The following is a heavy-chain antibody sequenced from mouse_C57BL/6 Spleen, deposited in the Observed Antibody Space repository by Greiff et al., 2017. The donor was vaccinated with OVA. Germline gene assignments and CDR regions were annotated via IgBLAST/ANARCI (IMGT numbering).Heavy chain of an antibody. CDR2: ISSGSSTI. J-gene: IGHJ1*03. Sequence: EVKLVESGGGLVKPGGSLKLSCAASGFTFSDYGMHWVRQAPEKGLEWVAYISSGSSTIYYADTVKGRFTISRDNAKNTLFLQMTSLWSEDTAMYYSARRGYDGYFDVWGTGTTVTVSS. V-gene: IGHV5-17*01. CDR3: ARRGYDGYFDV. CDR1: GFTFSDYG. D-gene: IGHD2-2*01.